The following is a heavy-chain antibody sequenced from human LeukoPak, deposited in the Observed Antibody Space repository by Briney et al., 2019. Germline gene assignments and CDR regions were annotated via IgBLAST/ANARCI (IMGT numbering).Heavy chain of an antibody. D-gene: IGHD3-10*01. CDR3: VRSLPGTLLRGYGMNV. CDR2: IFPRDSDV. CDR1: GYTFTSYW. J-gene: IGHJ6*02. Sequence: AGESLKISCKTSGYTFTSYWIGWVRQTPGKGLECMGVIFPRDSDVRYSPCFQGQVTISADKSTNTAYLLWGSLKASDSAMYYCVRSLPGTLLRGYGMNVWGPGTTVTVS. V-gene: IGHV5-51*01.